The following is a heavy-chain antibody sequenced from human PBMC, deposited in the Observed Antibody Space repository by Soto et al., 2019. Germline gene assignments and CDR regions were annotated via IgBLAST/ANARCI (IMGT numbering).Heavy chain of an antibody. D-gene: IGHD6-13*01. V-gene: IGHV4-4*02. CDR3: VFPATADFDY. J-gene: IGHJ4*02. Sequence: SLTCVVSGGSISSSNWWSWVRQPPGKGLEWIGEIYHSGTTNYSPSLKSRVIISADMSKNHFSLTLTSVTAADTAVYYCVFPATADFDYWGQGTPVTVSS. CDR1: GGSISSSNW. CDR2: IYHSGTT.